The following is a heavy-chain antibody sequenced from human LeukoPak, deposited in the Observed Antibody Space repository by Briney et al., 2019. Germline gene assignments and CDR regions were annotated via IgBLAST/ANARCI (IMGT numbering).Heavy chain of an antibody. D-gene: IGHD3-22*01. CDR1: GGSISSGGYS. J-gene: IGHJ5*02. Sequence: PSETLSLTCAVSGGSISSGGYSWSWIRQPPGKGLEWIGYIYHSGSTYYNPSLKSRVTISVDRSKNQFSLKLSSVTAADTAVYYCARVVDYYDSSGYYYGWFDPWGQGTLVTVSS. CDR2: IYHSGST. V-gene: IGHV4-30-2*01. CDR3: ARVVDYYDSSGYYYGWFDP.